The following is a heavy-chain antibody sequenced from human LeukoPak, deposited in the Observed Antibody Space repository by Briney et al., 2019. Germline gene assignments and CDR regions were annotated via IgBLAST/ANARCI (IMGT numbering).Heavy chain of an antibody. CDR3: AKDIEGYDFWRGYPKNFDY. D-gene: IGHD3-3*01. V-gene: IGHV3-43*02. CDR1: GFTFDDYA. Sequence: GGSLRLSCAASGFTFDDYAMHWVRQAPGKGLEWVSLISGDGGSTYYADSVKGRFTISRDNSKNSLYLQMNSLRTEDTALYYCAKDIEGYDFWRGYPKNFDYWGQGTLVTVSS. CDR2: ISGDGGST. J-gene: IGHJ4*02.